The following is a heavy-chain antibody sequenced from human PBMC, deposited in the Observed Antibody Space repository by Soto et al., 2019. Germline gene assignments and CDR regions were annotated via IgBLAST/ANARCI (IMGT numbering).Heavy chain of an antibody. CDR2: IYNSGST. CDR3: ARSVLRYFDTPGYFDY. D-gene: IGHD3-9*01. V-gene: IGHV4-31*03. J-gene: IGHJ4*02. CDR1: GGSISSVGYY. Sequence: QVQLQESGPGLVKPSQTLSLTCTVSGGSISSVGYYWSWIRQHPGKGLEWIGYIYNSGSTYYNPSLKSRVTISLDTSKNQFYLKLSSVTAADTAVYYFARSVLRYFDTPGYFDYWGQGTLVSVSS.